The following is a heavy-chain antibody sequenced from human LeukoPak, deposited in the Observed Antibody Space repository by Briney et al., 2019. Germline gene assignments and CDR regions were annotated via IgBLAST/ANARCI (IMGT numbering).Heavy chain of an antibody. J-gene: IGHJ4*02. D-gene: IGHD6-13*01. CDR3: ALIRPPAAGPRGYHFDY. CDR2: INHSGST. V-gene: IGHV4-34*01. CDR1: GGSFSGYY. Sequence: PSETLSLTCAVYGGSFSGYYWSWIRQPPGKGLEWIGEINHSGSTNYNPSLKSRVTISVDTSKNQFSLKLSSVTAADTAVYYCALIRPPAAGPRGYHFDYWGQGTLVTVSS.